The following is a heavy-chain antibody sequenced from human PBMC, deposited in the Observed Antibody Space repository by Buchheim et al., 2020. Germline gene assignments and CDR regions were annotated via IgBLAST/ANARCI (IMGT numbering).Heavy chain of an antibody. CDR1: GFTFSNYW. Sequence: EVQLVESGGGLLRPGGSLRLSCAASGFTFSNYWMHWVRQAPGKGLVWVSRISFDGSSTNYADSVKGRFTISRDNAKNTLYLQMNSLRAEDTAVYYCARDVAPYYQLLYYYGMDVWGQGTT. CDR2: ISFDGSST. V-gene: IGHV3-74*01. D-gene: IGHD2-2*01. CDR3: ARDVAPYYQLLYYYGMDV. J-gene: IGHJ6*02.